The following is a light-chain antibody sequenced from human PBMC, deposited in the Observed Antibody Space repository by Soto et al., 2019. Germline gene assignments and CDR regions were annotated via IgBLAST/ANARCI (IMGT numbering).Light chain of an antibody. CDR1: SSDVGGYRF. CDR2: EVS. V-gene: IGLV2-14*01. J-gene: IGLJ3*02. CDR3: SSKSSGSTPML. Sequence: QSALPQPASVSGSPGQSITISCTGTSSDVGGYRFVSWYQHHPGEAPKLIIYEVSNRPSGVSSRFSGSKSGNTASLTISGLQAEDESLYYCSSKSSGSTPMLFGGGTKLAVL.